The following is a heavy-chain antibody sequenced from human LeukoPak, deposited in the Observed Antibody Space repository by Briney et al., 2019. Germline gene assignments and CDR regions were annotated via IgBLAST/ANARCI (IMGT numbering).Heavy chain of an antibody. Sequence: TSETLSLTCTVSGGSISSSSYYWGWIRQPPGKGLEWSVSIYYSGSTYYNPSLKSRVTISVDTSKNQFSLKLSSVTAADTAVYYCARPYYDSSGYNVYYFDYWGQGTLVTVSS. CDR3: ARPYYDSSGYNVYYFDY. V-gene: IGHV4-39*01. J-gene: IGHJ4*02. CDR1: GGSISSSSYY. CDR2: IYYSGST. D-gene: IGHD3-22*01.